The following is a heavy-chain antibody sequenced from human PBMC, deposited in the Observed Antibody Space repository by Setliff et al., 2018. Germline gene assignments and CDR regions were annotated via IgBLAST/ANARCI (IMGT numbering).Heavy chain of an antibody. V-gene: IGHV4-61*09. Sequence: SETLSLTCSVSGGSISSGSDYWTWIRQPAGKGLEWIGHIYTSGSTNYNPSLKSRVTMSVDTSKNQFSLQLSSVTAADTAVYYCARDRTYYGSGTYTRWFDYWGQGTLVTAPQ. CDR3: ARDRTYYGSGTYTRWFDY. CDR2: IYTSGST. J-gene: IGHJ4*02. D-gene: IGHD3-10*01. CDR1: GGSISSGSDY.